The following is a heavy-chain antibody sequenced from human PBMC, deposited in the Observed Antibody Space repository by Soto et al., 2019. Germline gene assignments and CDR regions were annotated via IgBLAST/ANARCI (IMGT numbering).Heavy chain of an antibody. CDR3: GRLEGLATISYYFDY. V-gene: IGHV4-39*01. CDR2: VYYSGST. CDR1: GGSVSSSSYY. J-gene: IGHJ4*02. Sequence: QLQLQESGPGLVKSSVTLSLTCTVSGGSVSSSSYYWGWVRQPPGKGLEWIGSVYYSGSTYYNPSLESRVTISVDKSKNQFSLKLMSLSAADTAVYYCGRLEGLATISYYFDYWGQGALVTVSS. D-gene: IGHD3-9*01.